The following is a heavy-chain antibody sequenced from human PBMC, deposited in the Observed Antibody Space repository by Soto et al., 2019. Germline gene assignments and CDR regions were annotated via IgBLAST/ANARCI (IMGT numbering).Heavy chain of an antibody. V-gene: IGHV4-31*03. CDR2: IHYSGGATYSP. CDR1: GDSIISDGYY. Sequence: QVQLQESGPGLVEPSQTLSLICTVSGDSIISDGYYWTWLRQHPGKDREWLGYIHYSGGATYSPSYNPSLKNRIAIAVDTARGLFSLKLTSVSAEDAAGYYCARDPTYYQDSIGDQPFHPWGHGTVVTVAS. J-gene: IGHJ5*02. D-gene: IGHD2-21*01. CDR3: ARDPTYYQDSIGDQPFHP.